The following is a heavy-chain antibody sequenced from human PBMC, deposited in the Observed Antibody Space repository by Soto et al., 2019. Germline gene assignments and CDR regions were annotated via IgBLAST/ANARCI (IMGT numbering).Heavy chain of an antibody. CDR3: LTPDLLGPMDV. J-gene: IGHJ6*02. Sequence: SLRLSCAASGFALSDHYMDGVRQAPGKGLEWVGRSRNKADSYTTEYAASVEGRFTISRDDSKNSLYLQMHSLKTEDPSAYYCLTPDLLGPMDVWGQGTTVTVSS. CDR1: GFALSDHY. V-gene: IGHV3-72*01. D-gene: IGHD3-3*02. CDR2: SRNKADSYTT.